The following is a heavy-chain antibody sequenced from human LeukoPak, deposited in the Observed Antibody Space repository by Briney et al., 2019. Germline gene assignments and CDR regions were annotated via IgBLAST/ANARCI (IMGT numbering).Heavy chain of an antibody. J-gene: IGHJ5*02. V-gene: IGHV3-23*01. CDR1: GFTFSSYG. CDR3: ARDVIAAAGTWGGWFDP. Sequence: GGSLRLSCAASGFTFSSYGMSWVRQAPGKGLEWVSAISGSGGSTYYADSVKGRFTISRDNSKNTLYLQMNSLRAEDTAVYYCARDVIAAAGTWGGWFDPWGQGTLVTVSS. CDR2: ISGSGGST. D-gene: IGHD6-13*01.